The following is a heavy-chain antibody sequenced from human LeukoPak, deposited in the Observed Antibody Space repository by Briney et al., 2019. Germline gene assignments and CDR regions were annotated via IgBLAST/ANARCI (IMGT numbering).Heavy chain of an antibody. D-gene: IGHD3-10*01. V-gene: IGHV1-46*01. J-gene: IGHJ4*02. CDR2: INPNGGST. CDR3: ARGRSGSYYNIGY. Sequence: ASVKVSCKASGYSFSSYYMHWVRQAPGQGLEWMGIINPNGGSTNYAQKSQGRVTMTRDTSTSTVYMELNSLRSEDTAVYYCARGRSGSYYNIGYWGQGTLVTVSS. CDR1: GYSFSSYY.